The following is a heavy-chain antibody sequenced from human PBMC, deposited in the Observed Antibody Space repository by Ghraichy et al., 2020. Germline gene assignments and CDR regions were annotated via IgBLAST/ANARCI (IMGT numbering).Heavy chain of an antibody. CDR1: GGSISSGSYY. V-gene: IGHV4-61*02. J-gene: IGHJ6*02. CDR2: IYTSGST. CDR3: ARNIYYYYGMDV. D-gene: IGHD2/OR15-2a*01. Sequence: SLNISCTVSGGSISSGSYYWSWIRQPAGKGLEWIGRIYTSGSTNYNPSLKSRVTISVDTSKNQFSLKLSSVTAADTAVYYCARNIYYYYGMDVWGQGTTVTVSS.